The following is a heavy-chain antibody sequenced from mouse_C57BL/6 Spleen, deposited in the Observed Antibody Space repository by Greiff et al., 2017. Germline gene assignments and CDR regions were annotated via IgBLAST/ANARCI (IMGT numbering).Heavy chain of an antibody. D-gene: IGHD1-1*01. CDR2: INYDGSST. V-gene: IGHV5-16*01. CDR1: GFTFSDYY. CDR3: ARDRYPYAMDY. J-gene: IGHJ4*01. Sequence: EVQRVESEGGLVQPGSSMKLSCTASGFTFSDYYMAWVRQVPEKGLEWVANINYDGSSTYYLDSLKSHFIISRDNAKNILYLQMSSLKSEDTATYYCARDRYPYAMDYWGQGTSVTVSS.